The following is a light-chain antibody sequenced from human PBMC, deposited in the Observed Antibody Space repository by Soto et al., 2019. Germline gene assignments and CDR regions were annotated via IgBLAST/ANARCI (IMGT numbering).Light chain of an antibody. V-gene: IGKV1-5*01. J-gene: IGKJ1*01. CDR1: QSISSW. CDR3: QHYDSYWRT. Sequence: DIQMTQSPSTLSASVGDRVTITCRASQSISSWLAWYQQKPGKAPKLLIFDASSLESGVPSRFSGSGSGSEFTLTISSLQPDDFAAYYCQHYDSYWRTFGQGTKVEIK. CDR2: DAS.